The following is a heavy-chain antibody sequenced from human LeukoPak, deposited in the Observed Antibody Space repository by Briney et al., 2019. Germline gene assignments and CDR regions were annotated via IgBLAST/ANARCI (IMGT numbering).Heavy chain of an antibody. J-gene: IGHJ3*02. V-gene: IGHV3-30*03. CDR2: ISYGDGRAK. CDR3: ARGADGYKFASDI. Sequence: PGGSLRLSCAASGFTFITYGIHWVRQAPGKGLEWVAVISYGDGRAKFYADSVKGRFTISRDNSKNTLYLQMNSLRAEDTAVYYCARGADGYKFASDIWGQGTMVTVSS. CDR1: GFTFITYG. D-gene: IGHD5-24*01.